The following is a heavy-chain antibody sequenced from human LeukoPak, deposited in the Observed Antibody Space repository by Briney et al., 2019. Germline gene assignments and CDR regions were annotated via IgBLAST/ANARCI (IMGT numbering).Heavy chain of an antibody. V-gene: IGHV3-53*01. CDR2: IYSGGST. CDR1: GFTVSSNY. J-gene: IGHJ4*02. CDR3: AKAPLRFLESRLDY. Sequence: QTGGSLRLSCAASGFTVSSNYMSWVRQAPGKGLEWVSVIYSGGSTYYADSVKGRFTISRDNSKNTLYLQMNSLRAEDTAVYYCAKAPLRFLESRLDYWGQGTLVTVSS. D-gene: IGHD3-3*01.